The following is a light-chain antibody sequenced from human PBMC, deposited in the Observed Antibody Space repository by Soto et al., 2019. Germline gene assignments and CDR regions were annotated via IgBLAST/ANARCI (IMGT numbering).Light chain of an antibody. CDR1: SSNVGGYNF. J-gene: IGLJ2*01. CDR2: EVN. V-gene: IGLV2-23*02. CDR3: CSYGGDRI. Sequence: QSALTQPASVSGSPGQSIAISCTGTSSNVGGYNFVSWYQQHPGKAPKLLIYEVNKRPSGVSNRFSGSKSDNTASLTISGLQAEDEADYYRCSYGGDRIFGGGTKLTVL.